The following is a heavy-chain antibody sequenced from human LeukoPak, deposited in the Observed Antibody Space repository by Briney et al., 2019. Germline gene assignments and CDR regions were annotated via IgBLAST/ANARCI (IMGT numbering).Heavy chain of an antibody. CDR3: ARSSARGYYYYYGMDV. D-gene: IGHD6-25*01. CDR2: IKQGGSEK. J-gene: IGHJ6*02. V-gene: IGHV3-7*03. Sequence: GGSLRLSCAASGFTFSSYWMSWVRQAPGKGLEWVANIKQGGSEKYYVDSVKGRFTISRDNAKNSLYLQMNSLRAEDTAVYYCARSSARGYYYYYGMDVWGQGTTVTVSS. CDR1: GFTFSSYW.